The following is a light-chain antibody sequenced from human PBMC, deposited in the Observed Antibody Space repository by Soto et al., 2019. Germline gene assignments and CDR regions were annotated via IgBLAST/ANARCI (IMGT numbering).Light chain of an antibody. CDR3: QQYNSYPYT. Sequence: DIQMTQSPSTLSASVGDRVTITCRSRQSISTWLAWYQQKPGKAPKLLIYDASSLESGGPSRFSGSGSGTEFTLTISSLPPDDFATYYCQQYNSYPYTFGQGTKLEIK. CDR2: DAS. CDR1: QSISTW. V-gene: IGKV1-5*01. J-gene: IGKJ2*01.